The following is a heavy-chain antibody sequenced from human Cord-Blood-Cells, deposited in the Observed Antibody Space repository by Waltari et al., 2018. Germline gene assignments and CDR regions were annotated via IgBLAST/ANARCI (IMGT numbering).Heavy chain of an antibody. Sequence: QVQLVQSGAEVKKPGSSVKVSCKASGGTFSSYAISWGRQAPGQGLEWMGGVLPIFGTANYEQQFQGRVTITADESTSTAYMELSSLRSEDTAVYYCARGYGSGRQRYYFDYWGQGTLVTVSS. D-gene: IGHD3-10*01. V-gene: IGHV1-69*01. CDR3: ARGYGSGRQRYYFDY. J-gene: IGHJ4*02. CDR1: GGTFSSYA. CDR2: VLPIFGTA.